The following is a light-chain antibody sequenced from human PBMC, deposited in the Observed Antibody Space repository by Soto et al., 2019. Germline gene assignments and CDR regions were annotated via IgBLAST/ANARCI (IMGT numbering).Light chain of an antibody. CDR1: QTISSW. V-gene: IGKV1-5*03. Sequence: DIQLTHSPSTLAASVGDRVTITCRASQTISSWLAWYQQKPGKAPKLLIYKASTLKSGVPSRFSGSGSGTEFTLTISSLQPDDFATYYCQHYNSYSEAFGQGTKVELK. J-gene: IGKJ1*01. CDR2: KAS. CDR3: QHYNSYSEA.